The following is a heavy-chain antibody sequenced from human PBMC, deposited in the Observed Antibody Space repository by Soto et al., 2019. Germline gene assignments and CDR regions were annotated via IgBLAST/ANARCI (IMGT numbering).Heavy chain of an antibody. Sequence: QVQLVESGGGVVQPGRSLRLSCAASGFTFSSYAMHWVRQAPGKGLEWVAVISYDGSDKYYADSVKGRFTISRDNSKNTLYLQMNSLRAEDTAVYYCARDDIVVVVAAQRGYYYYGMDVWGQGTTVTVSS. V-gene: IGHV3-30-3*01. D-gene: IGHD2-15*01. CDR3: ARDDIVVVVAAQRGYYYYGMDV. J-gene: IGHJ6*02. CDR1: GFTFSSYA. CDR2: ISYDGSDK.